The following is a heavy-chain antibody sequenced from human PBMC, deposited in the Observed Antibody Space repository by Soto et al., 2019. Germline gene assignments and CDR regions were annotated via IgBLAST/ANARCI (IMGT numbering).Heavy chain of an antibody. V-gene: IGHV3-21*01. J-gene: IGHJ3*02. CDR2: ISSSSSYI. D-gene: IGHD2-8*01. Sequence: GGFLRLSCAASGFTFSSYSMNWVRQAPGKGLEWVSSISSSSSYIYYADSVKGRFTISRDNAKNSLYLQMNSLRAEDTAVYYCARVTLMVYAYDAFDIWGQGTMVTVSS. CDR1: GFTFSSYS. CDR3: ARVTLMVYAYDAFDI.